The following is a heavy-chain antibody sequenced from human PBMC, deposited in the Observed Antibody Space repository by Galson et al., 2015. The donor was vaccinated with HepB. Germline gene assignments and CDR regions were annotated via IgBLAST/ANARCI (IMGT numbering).Heavy chain of an antibody. CDR3: ARGRYYYGSGSYFWFDP. J-gene: IGHJ5*02. CDR1: GYTFTSYD. D-gene: IGHD3-10*01. Sequence: QSGAEVKKPGESLKISCKASGYTFTSYDINWVRQATGHGLEWLGWMNPNSGNTVYAQNFQGRVTLTRDTSIGTAYMELSSLRSEDTAVYYCARGRYYYGSGSYFWFDPWGQGTLVTVSS. V-gene: IGHV1-8*01. CDR2: MNPNSGNT.